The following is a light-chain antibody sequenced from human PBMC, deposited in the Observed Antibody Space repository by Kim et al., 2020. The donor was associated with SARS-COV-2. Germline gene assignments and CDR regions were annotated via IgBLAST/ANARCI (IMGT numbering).Light chain of an antibody. Sequence: DFQMTQSPSSLSASVGDRVTITCRASQDIRNDLGWYQQNPGRAPKRLIYGASSLQSGVPSRFSGSGSGTEFTLTISSLQPEDFATYFCLQHNTDPITFGQGTRLEIK. J-gene: IGKJ5*01. CDR3: LQHNTDPIT. CDR1: QDIRND. V-gene: IGKV1-17*01. CDR2: GAS.